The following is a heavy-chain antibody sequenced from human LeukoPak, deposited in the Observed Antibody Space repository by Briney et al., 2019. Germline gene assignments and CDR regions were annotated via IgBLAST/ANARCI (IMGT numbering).Heavy chain of an antibody. D-gene: IGHD3-9*01. Sequence: ASVKVPCKASGYTFTSYGISWVRQAPGQGLEWMGWISAYNGNTNYAQKLPGRVTMTTDTSTSTAYMELRSLRSDDTAVYYCARVYYDILTASDAFDIWGQGTMVTVSS. CDR1: GYTFTSYG. CDR3: ARVYYDILTASDAFDI. J-gene: IGHJ3*02. CDR2: ISAYNGNT. V-gene: IGHV1-18*01.